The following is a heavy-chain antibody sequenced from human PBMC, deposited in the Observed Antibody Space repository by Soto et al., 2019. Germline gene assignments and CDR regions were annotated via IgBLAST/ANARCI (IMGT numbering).Heavy chain of an antibody. CDR2: VYYSGST. D-gene: IGHD5-12*01. CDR3: ARDAGGYDVDY. V-gene: IGHV4-39*01. Sequence: PSETLSLTCTVSGGSISSSSYYWGWIRQPPGKGLEWIGNVYYSGSTYYNPSLKSRVTISVDTSKNQFSLRLSSVTAADTAVYYCARDAGGYDVDYWGQGTLVTVSS. J-gene: IGHJ4*02. CDR1: GGSISSSSYY.